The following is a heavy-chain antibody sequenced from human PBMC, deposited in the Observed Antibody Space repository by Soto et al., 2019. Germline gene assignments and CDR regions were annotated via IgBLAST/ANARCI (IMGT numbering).Heavy chain of an antibody. CDR3: ASYDFWSGVGLGGGYYFDY. J-gene: IGHJ4*02. Sequence: SETLSLTCAVSGYSISSGYYWGWIRQPPGKGLEWIGSIYHSGSTYYNPSLKSRVPISVATSKNQFSLTLRSVTAAHPAVDYCASYDFWSGVGLGGGYYFDYWGQGTLVTVSS. CDR1: GYSISSGYY. CDR2: IYHSGST. V-gene: IGHV4-38-2*01. D-gene: IGHD3-3*01.